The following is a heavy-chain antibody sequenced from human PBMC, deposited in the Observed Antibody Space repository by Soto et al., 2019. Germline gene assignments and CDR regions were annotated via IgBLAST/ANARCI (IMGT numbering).Heavy chain of an antibody. CDR1: GDSVSSNSAA. Sequence: QVQLQQSGPGLVKPSQTLSLTCAISGDSVSSNSAAWNWIRQSPSRGLEWLGRTYYRSKWYNDYAVSLKSRITINPDTSKSQFSLQLNSVTREDTAVYYCARDAERITIFGVVNYFDYWGQGTLVTVSS. J-gene: IGHJ4*02. CDR3: ARDAERITIFGVVNYFDY. D-gene: IGHD3-3*01. V-gene: IGHV6-1*01. CDR2: TYYRSKWYN.